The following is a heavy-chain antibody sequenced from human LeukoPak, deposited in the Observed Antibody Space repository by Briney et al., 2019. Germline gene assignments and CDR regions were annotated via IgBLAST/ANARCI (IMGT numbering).Heavy chain of an antibody. CDR2: INPSGSSA. D-gene: IGHD3-16*02. J-gene: IGHJ4*02. CDR1: GYSFTSYY. V-gene: IGHV1-46*01. CDR3: AKVTFRGDYVWGSYRSEPYYFDY. Sequence: ASVKVSCKASGYSFTSYYMHWVRQAPGQGLEWMGFINPSGSSAAYAQKFQGRLTMTRDMFTSTDYMELTSLTSDDTAVYYCAKVTFRGDYVWGSYRSEPYYFDYWGQGTLVTVSS.